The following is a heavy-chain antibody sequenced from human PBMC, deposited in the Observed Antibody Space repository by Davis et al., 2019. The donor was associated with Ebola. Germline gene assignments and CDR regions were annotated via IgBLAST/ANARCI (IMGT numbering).Heavy chain of an antibody. CDR2: IIPILGIA. D-gene: IGHD6-13*01. CDR3: ARDRWSSSWYWFDP. J-gene: IGHJ5*02. V-gene: IGHV1-69*04. Sequence: SVKVSCKASGYTFTSYGISWVRQAPGQGLEWMGRIIPILGIANYAQKFQGRVTITADKSTSTAYMELSSLRSEDTAVYYCARDRWSSSWYWFDPWGQGTLVTVSS. CDR1: GYTFTSYG.